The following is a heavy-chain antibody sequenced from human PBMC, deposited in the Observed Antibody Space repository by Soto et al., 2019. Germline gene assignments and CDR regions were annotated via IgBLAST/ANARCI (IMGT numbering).Heavy chain of an antibody. V-gene: IGHV3-73*01. CDR2: TRSRSNNYAT. J-gene: IGHJ3*01. CDR1: GFTFSDSA. D-gene: IGHD2-15*01. CDR3: SRRVPVNVGENEAYDF. Sequence: EVQLVESGGGLVQPGGSLKLSCAASGFTFSDSAMHWVRQAPGKGLEWVGRTRSRSNNYATEYGASVKGRFTISRDASKKTVYLRMNSRTPEDTAVYSCSRRVPVNVGENEAYDFWGQGTMVTVSS.